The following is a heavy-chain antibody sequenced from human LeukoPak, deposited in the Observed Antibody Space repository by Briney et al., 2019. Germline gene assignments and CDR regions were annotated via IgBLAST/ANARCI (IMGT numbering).Heavy chain of an antibody. V-gene: IGHV3-23*01. CDR2: ITGSGDRT. Sequence: GGSLRLSCAASGFTFSSYAMSWVRQAPGKGLEWVSSITGSGDRTYYADSVKGRFTISRDNSKNTLYLQMNSLRAEDTAVYYCAREMRDSSGYLLEYWGQGTLVTVSS. D-gene: IGHD3-22*01. CDR1: GFTFSSYA. CDR3: AREMRDSSGYLLEY. J-gene: IGHJ4*02.